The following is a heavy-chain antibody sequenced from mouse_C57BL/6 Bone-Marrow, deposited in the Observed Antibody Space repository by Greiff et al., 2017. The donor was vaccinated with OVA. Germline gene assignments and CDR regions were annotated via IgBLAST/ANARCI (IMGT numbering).Heavy chain of an antibody. Sequence: EVHLVESGGGLVQPGGSLSLSCAASGFTFTDYYMSWVRQPPGKALEWLGFIRNKANGYTTEYSASVKGRFTISRDNSQSILYLQMNALRAEDSATYYCARDDGYYEYFDVWGTGTTVTVSS. CDR2: IRNKANGYTT. J-gene: IGHJ1*03. CDR1: GFTFTDYY. CDR3: ARDDGYYEYFDV. D-gene: IGHD2-3*01. V-gene: IGHV7-3*01.